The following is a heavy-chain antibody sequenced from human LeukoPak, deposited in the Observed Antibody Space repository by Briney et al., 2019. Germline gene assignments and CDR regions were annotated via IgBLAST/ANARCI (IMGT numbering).Heavy chain of an antibody. D-gene: IGHD2-2*01. Sequence: SETLSLTCTVSGVSVSSGNYFWSWIRQPPGKGLEWIGYIYYSGSTNYNPSLKSRVTISVDTSKNQFSLKLSSVTAADTAVYYCARESTSLTYYYYGMDVWGQGTTVTVSS. CDR3: ARESTSLTYYYYGMDV. CDR1: GVSVSSGNYF. J-gene: IGHJ6*02. V-gene: IGHV4-61*01. CDR2: IYYSGST.